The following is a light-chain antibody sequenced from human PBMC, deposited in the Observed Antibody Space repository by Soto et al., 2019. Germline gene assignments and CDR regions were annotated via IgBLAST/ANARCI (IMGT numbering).Light chain of an antibody. CDR3: SSYTSTHHVV. CDR2: EVT. V-gene: IGLV2-14*01. Sequence: QSALTQPASVSGSPGQSITISCTGTSSDVGGYNYVSWYQQHPGKAPKLVIYEVTKRPSGVSNRFSGSKSGNTASLTISGLQAEDETDYYCSSYTSTHHVVFGGGTQLTVL. CDR1: SSDVGGYNY. J-gene: IGLJ2*01.